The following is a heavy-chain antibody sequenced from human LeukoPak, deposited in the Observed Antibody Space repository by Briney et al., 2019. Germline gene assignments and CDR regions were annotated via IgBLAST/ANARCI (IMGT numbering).Heavy chain of an antibody. CDR3: ARVRRSGNYDSSGLRPNYYYYMDV. D-gene: IGHD3-22*01. CDR2: INHSGST. Sequence: SETLSLTCAVYGGSFSGYYWRWIRQPPGKGLEWIGEINHSGSTNYNPSLKSRVTISVDTSNNQSSLNLSSVTAADTAVYYCARVRRSGNYDSSGLRPNYYYYMDVWGKGTTVTVSS. V-gene: IGHV4-34*01. CDR1: GGSFSGYY. J-gene: IGHJ6*03.